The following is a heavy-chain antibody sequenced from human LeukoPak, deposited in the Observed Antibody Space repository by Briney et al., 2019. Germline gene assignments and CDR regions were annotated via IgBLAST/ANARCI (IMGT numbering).Heavy chain of an antibody. Sequence: GGSLRLSCADSGFTFSSYAMSWVRQAPGKGLEGVSAISGSGGSTYYADSVQGRFTVSRDNSKNTVNLHLNTVRAEDTAVYYCAKERVSSGMMEGVLHIWGQGTTVSVSS. V-gene: IGHV3-23*01. J-gene: IGHJ3*02. CDR1: GFTFSSYA. CDR2: ISGSGGST. D-gene: IGHD2-8*01. CDR3: AKERVSSGMMEGVLHI.